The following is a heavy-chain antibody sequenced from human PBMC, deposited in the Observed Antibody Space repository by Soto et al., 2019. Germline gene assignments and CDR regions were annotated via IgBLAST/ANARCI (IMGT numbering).Heavy chain of an antibody. J-gene: IGHJ6*03. CDR3: TRDDVHCSGGRCYGVTMDV. CDR1: GFTVSSKY. V-gene: IGHV3-66*01. Sequence: EVQLVASGGGLVQPGGSLRLSCAASGFTVSSKYMSWVRQAPGKGLEWVSLIQSGGSTYYAGSVKGRFTISRDNSENTLFLQMNSLRVEDTAVYYYTRDDVHCSGGRCYGVTMDVWGKGTTVTVS. D-gene: IGHD2-15*01. CDR2: IQSGGST.